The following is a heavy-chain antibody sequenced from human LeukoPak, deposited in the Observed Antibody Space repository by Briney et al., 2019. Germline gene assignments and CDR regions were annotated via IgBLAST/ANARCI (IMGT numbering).Heavy chain of an antibody. CDR1: GFTFSTYA. CDR2: MSGTGDSA. J-gene: IGHJ6*02. D-gene: IGHD3-3*01. CDR3: AKGLTYGFWSGYPHYGMDV. V-gene: IGHV3-23*01. Sequence: GGSLRLSCAASGFTFSTYAMSWVRQAPGKGLEWVSSMSGTGDSAYYADSVKGRFTISRDNSKNTLWLQMNSLTAEDTAVYYCAKGLTYGFWSGYPHYGMDVWGQGTTVTVSS.